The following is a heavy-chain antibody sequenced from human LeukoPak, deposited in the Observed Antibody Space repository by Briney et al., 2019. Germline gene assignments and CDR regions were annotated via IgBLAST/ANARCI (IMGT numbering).Heavy chain of an antibody. CDR2: ISASDGRT. J-gene: IGHJ3*02. V-gene: IGHV3-23*01. CDR1: GFTFDTSV. CDR3: AQRRRPSGGAYDM. D-gene: IGHD2-15*01. Sequence: PGGSLRLSCVASGFTFDTSVMGWVRQAPGRGLEWVSDISASDGRTFYADSVKGRFTISRDNSKDTLYLQMNSLRAEDTALYYCAQRRRPSGGAYDMWGPGTMVTVSS.